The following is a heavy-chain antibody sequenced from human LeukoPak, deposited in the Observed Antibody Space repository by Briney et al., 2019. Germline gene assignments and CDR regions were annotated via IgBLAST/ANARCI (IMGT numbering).Heavy chain of an antibody. CDR1: GYTFTDYY. CDR3: ARDARITYQYYFDN. D-gene: IGHD6-6*01. CDR2: INPNSGGT. J-gene: IGHJ4*02. Sequence: ASVKVSCKATGYTFTDYYMHWVRQAPGQGLEWMGWINPNSGGTNYAQNFQGRVTMTRDTSISTAYMELSRLRSDDTAVYYCARDARITYQYYFDNWGQGTLVTVSS. V-gene: IGHV1-2*02.